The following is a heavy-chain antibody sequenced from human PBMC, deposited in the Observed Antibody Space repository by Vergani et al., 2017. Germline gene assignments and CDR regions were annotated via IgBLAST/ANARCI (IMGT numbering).Heavy chain of an antibody. Sequence: QVQLVQSGAEVKKPGSSVKVSCKASGGTFSSYTISWVRQAPGQGLEWMGRIIPILGIANYAQKFQGRVTITADKSTSTAYMELSSLRSEDTAVYYCARTAVAGYDAFDIWGQGTMVTVSS. J-gene: IGHJ3*02. CDR1: GGTFSSYT. CDR2: IIPILGIA. CDR3: ARTAVAGYDAFDI. V-gene: IGHV1-69*02. D-gene: IGHD6-19*01.